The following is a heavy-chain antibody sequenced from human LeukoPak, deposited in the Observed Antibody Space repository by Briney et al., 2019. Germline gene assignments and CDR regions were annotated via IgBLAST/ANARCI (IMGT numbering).Heavy chain of an antibody. CDR1: GGSISSSSYY. Sequence: SETLSLTCTVSGGSISSSSYYWGWIRQPPGKGLEWIGSINYSGNTYYNPSLKSRVTISVDTSKNQFSLKLSSVTAADTAVYYCARGGGPRVRISYSSSWQKGKGAPSALGMDVWGQGTTVTVSS. CDR2: INYSGNT. D-gene: IGHD6-13*01. J-gene: IGHJ6*02. V-gene: IGHV4-39*01. CDR3: ARGGGPRVRISYSSSWQKGKGAPSALGMDV.